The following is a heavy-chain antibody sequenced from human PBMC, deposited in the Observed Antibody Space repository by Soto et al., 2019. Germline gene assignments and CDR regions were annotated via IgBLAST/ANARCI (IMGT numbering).Heavy chain of an antibody. V-gene: IGHV1-46*01. CDR1: GSTFTSYY. CDR3: ARDSRALLWFGELYPYGMDV. Sequence: RASVKVSCKASGSTFTSYYMHWVRQAPGQGLEWMGIINPSGGSTTYAQKFQGRVTMTRDTSTSTVYMELSSLRSEDTAVYYCARDSRALLWFGELYPYGMDVWGQGTTVTVSS. J-gene: IGHJ6*02. CDR2: INPSGGST. D-gene: IGHD3-10*01.